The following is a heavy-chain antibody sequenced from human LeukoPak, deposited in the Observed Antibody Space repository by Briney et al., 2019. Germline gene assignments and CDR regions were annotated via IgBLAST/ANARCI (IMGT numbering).Heavy chain of an antibody. CDR3: ARDSYDFWSGYLLDFDY. CDR1: GYTFTSYD. CDR2: MNPNSGNT. Sequence: ASVKVSCKASGYTFTSYDINWVRQATGQGREWMGWMNPNSGNTGYAQKFQGRVTMTRNTSISTAYMELSSLRSEDTAVYYCARDSYDFWSGYLLDFDYWGQGTLFTVST. D-gene: IGHD3-3*01. J-gene: IGHJ4*02. V-gene: IGHV1-8*01.